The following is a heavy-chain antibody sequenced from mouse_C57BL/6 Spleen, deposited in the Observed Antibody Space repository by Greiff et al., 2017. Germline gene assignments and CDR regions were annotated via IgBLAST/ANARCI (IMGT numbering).Heavy chain of an antibody. J-gene: IGHJ1*03. Sequence: QVQLQQSGPELVKPGASVKISCKASGYAFSSSWMNWVKQRPGKGLEWIGRIYPGDGDTNYNGKFKGKATLTADKSSSTAYMQLSSLTSEDSAVYFCAPLTTVVAYRYFDVWGTGTTVTVSS. CDR2: IYPGDGDT. D-gene: IGHD1-1*01. V-gene: IGHV1-82*01. CDR3: APLTTVVAYRYFDV. CDR1: GYAFSSSW.